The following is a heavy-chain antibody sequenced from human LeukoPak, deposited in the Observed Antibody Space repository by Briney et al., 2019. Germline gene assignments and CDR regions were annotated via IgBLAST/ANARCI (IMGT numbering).Heavy chain of an antibody. J-gene: IGHJ4*02. CDR3: ASRPQYYYDSSGYSDRVDY. V-gene: IGHV1-69*04. CDR1: GGTFSSYA. CDR2: IIPILGIA. Sequence: SVKVSCKASGGTFSSYAISWVRQAPGQGLEWMGRIIPILGIANYAQKFQGRVTITADKSTSTAHMELSSLRSEDTAVYYCASRPQYYYDSSGYSDRVDYWGQGTLVTVSS. D-gene: IGHD3-22*01.